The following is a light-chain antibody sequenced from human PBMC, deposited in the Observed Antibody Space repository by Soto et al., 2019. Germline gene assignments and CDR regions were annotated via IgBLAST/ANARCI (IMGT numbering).Light chain of an antibody. J-gene: IGKJ1*01. CDR1: QSIXSN. Sequence: LSVSPGERATVSCRASQSIXSNFGWYKQKPGQATRLLNSGASTRGTVIPARFSGSGSGTEFTLNLSSMMSEEFEVYYCHQYRTCPSFPFGQGTKLDI. CDR3: HQYRTCPSFP. CDR2: GAS. V-gene: IGKV3-15*01.